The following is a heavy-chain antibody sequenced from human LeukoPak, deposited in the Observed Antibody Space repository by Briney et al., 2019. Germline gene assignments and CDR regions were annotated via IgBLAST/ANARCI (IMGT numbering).Heavy chain of an antibody. CDR2: FDPEDGET. J-gene: IGHJ4*02. D-gene: IGHD3-16*01. CDR3: ATGRIMITFGGAPKFDY. Sequence: ASVKVSCKVSGYTLTELSMHWVRQAPGKGLEWMGGFDPEDGETIYAQKFQCRVTMTEDTSTDTAYMELSSLRSEDTAVYYCATGRIMITFGGAPKFDYWGQGTLVTVSS. V-gene: IGHV1-24*01. CDR1: GYTLTELS.